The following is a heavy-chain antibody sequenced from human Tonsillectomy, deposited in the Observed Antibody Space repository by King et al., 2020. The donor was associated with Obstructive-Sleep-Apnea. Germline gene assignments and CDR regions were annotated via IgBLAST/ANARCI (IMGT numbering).Heavy chain of an antibody. CDR2: MNPNSGNT. J-gene: IGHJ4*02. D-gene: IGHD5-18*01. Sequence: VQLVQSGAEVKKPGASVKVSCKASGYTFTSYDINWVRQATGQGLEWMGWMNPNSGNTGHAQKFQGRVTMTRNTSISTAYMELSSLRSEDTAVYYCASRGYSYDMYYFDFWGQGTLVTVSS. V-gene: IGHV1-8*01. CDR1: GYTFTSYD. CDR3: ASRGYSYDMYYFDF.